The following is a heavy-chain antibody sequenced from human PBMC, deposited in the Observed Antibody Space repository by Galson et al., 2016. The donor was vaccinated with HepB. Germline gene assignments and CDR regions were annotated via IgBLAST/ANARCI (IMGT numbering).Heavy chain of an antibody. D-gene: IGHD4-17*01. CDR2: INPALGGA. CDR3: AAKAVTGTFFDS. V-gene: IGHV1-46*01. CDR1: EDTFRKSD. Sequence: SVKLSCKASEDTFRKSDVHWVRQAPGQGPDWMGLINPALGGAYYAQNFQGRVTMTRDTSKRTVYMELKSLTAVDTAVYFCAAKAVTGTFFDSWGQGTLVTVSS. J-gene: IGHJ4*02.